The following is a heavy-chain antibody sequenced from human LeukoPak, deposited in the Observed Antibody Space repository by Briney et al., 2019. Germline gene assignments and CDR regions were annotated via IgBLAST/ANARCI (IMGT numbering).Heavy chain of an antibody. CDR1: GFTFSTFW. D-gene: IGHD2-8*02. CDR3: AREDPGHWSRRAFDI. J-gene: IGHJ3*02. CDR2: IKQDGSEK. V-gene: IGHV3-7*05. Sequence: GGSLRLSCAASGFTFSTFWMTWVRQAPGKGLEWVANIKQDGSEKYYVDSVKGRFTISRDNAKNSLYLQMNSLSAEDTAVYYCAREDPGHWSRRAFDIWGQGTVVTVTS.